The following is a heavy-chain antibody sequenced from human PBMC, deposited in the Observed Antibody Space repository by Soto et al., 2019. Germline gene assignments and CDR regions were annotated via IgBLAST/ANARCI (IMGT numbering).Heavy chain of an antibody. V-gene: IGHV3-11*05. CDR1: GFTFSDYY. CDR2: ISSSSSYT. Sequence: QVQLVESGGGLVKPGGSLRLSCAASGFTFSDYYMSWIRHAPGKGLEWVSYISSSSSYTNYADSVKGRFTISRDNAKNSLYLQMNSLRAEDTAVYYCARSRNIGYSSSWYFGYWGQGTLVTVSS. D-gene: IGHD6-13*01. J-gene: IGHJ4*02. CDR3: ARSRNIGYSSSWYFGY.